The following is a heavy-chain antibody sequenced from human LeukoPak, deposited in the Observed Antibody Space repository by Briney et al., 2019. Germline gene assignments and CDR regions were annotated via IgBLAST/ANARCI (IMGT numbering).Heavy chain of an antibody. CDR2: IKQGGSEK. Sequence: GGSLRLSCSASGFSFSNYAMYWVRQAPGKGLEWVANIKQGGSEKYYVDSVKGRFTISRDNAKNSLYLQMNSLRAEDTAVYYCARDFGLRCSGGTCYSVYYYGMDVWGKGTTVTVSS. CDR1: GFSFSNYA. CDR3: ARDFGLRCSGGTCYSVYYYGMDV. V-gene: IGHV3-7*03. D-gene: IGHD2-15*01. J-gene: IGHJ6*04.